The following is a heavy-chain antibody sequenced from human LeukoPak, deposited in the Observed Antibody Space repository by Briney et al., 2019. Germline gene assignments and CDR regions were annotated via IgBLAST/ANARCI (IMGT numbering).Heavy chain of an antibody. CDR3: TRVGVGATNPLR. CDR2: IYHSGTP. CDR1: GYSISGGYY. J-gene: IGHJ4*02. Sequence: SETLSLTCAVSGYSISGGYYWGWIRQPPGKGLEWIGSIYHSGTPYYNPSLKSRVTISVDTSKNQFSLKLSSVTAADTAVYYCTRVGVGATNPLRWGQGTLVTVSS. V-gene: IGHV4-38-2*01. D-gene: IGHD1-26*01.